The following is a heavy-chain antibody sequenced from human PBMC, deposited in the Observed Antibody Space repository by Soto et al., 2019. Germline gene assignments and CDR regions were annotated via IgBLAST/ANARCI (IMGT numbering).Heavy chain of an antibody. Sequence: GGSVRLSCAASGFTFSTYDMSWVRQTPWKGLEWVSTINGRGRNADYADSVKGRFTTSRDNSKNMLYLQMNSLIADDTAVYYCAYRTGFDYWGQGALVTVSS. J-gene: IGHJ4*02. V-gene: IGHV3-23*01. CDR3: AYRTGFDY. CDR1: GFTFSTYD. CDR2: INGRGRNA.